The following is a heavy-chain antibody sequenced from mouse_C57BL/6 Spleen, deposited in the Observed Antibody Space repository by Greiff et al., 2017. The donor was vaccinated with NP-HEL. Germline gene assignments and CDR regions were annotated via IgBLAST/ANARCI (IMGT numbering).Heavy chain of an antibody. V-gene: IGHV1-82*01. CDR1: GYAFSSSW. CDR3: ARSYYYGSSPCFDY. Sequence: VKVVESGPELVKPGASVKISCKASGYAFSSSWMNWVKQRPGKGLEWIGRIYPGDGDTNYNGKFKGKATLTADKSSSTAYMQLSSLTSEDSAVYFCARSYYYGSSPCFDYWGQGTTLTVSS. CDR2: IYPGDGDT. D-gene: IGHD1-1*01. J-gene: IGHJ2*01.